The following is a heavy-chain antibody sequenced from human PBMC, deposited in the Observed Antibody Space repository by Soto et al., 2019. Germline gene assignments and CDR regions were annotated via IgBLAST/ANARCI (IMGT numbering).Heavy chain of an antibody. D-gene: IGHD3-10*01. Sequence: GGSLRLSCAASGFTFGGYYMSWIGQGPGKGLEWVSYISSSSSTIYYADSVKGRFTISRDNAKNSLYLQMNSLRAEDTAVYYCARVSGTEYYYYMDVWGKGTTVTVSS. CDR3: ARVSGTEYYYYMDV. V-gene: IGHV3-11*04. CDR1: GFTFGGYY. CDR2: ISSSSSTI. J-gene: IGHJ6*03.